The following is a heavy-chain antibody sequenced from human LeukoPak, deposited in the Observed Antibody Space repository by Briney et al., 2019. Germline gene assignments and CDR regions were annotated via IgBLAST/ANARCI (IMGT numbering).Heavy chain of an antibody. Sequence: PSETLSLTCAVYGGSFSGYYWSWIRQPPGKGLEWIGEINHSGSTNYNPSLKSRVTISVDTSKNQFSLKLSSVTAADTAVYYCARSCSSSWCPFDYWGQGTLVTVSS. CDR3: ARSCSSSWCPFDY. CDR1: GGSFSGYY. CDR2: INHSGST. D-gene: IGHD6-13*01. J-gene: IGHJ4*02. V-gene: IGHV4-34*01.